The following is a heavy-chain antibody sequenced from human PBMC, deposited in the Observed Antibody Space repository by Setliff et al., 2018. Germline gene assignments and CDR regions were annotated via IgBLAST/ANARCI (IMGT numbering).Heavy chain of an antibody. CDR1: GFTFSNAW. Sequence: GGSLRLSCAASGFTFSNAWMSWVRQAPGKGLEWVGRIKSKTDGGTTDYAAPVKGRFTISRDDSKNTLYLQMNSLKTEDTAVYYCTTDWAAAGTWYYYGMDVWGQGTTVTVS. J-gene: IGHJ6*02. CDR2: IKSKTDGGTT. V-gene: IGHV3-15*01. CDR3: TTDWAAAGTWYYYGMDV. D-gene: IGHD6-13*01.